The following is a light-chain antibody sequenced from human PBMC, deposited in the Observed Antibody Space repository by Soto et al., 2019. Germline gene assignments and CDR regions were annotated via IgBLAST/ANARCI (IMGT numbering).Light chain of an antibody. J-gene: IGKJ2*01. CDR1: QSVSSN. Sequence: EIVMTQSPATLSVSPGESATLSCMSCQSVSSNVAWYQQIPGQTPGLLIYGASTRATTLPVRFSGSGSGTEFTLTISSLQSEDFAVYYCHQYDDGPYTFGQGTKVDIK. CDR2: GAS. V-gene: IGKV3-15*01. CDR3: HQYDDGPYT.